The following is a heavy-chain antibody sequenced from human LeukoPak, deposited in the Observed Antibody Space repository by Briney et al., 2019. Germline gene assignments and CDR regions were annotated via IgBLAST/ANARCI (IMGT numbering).Heavy chain of an antibody. CDR1: GFIFSDYY. CDR2: ISSTSSYT. CDR3: AKATNTPTGTPALAIDY. J-gene: IGHJ4*02. D-gene: IGHD1-1*01. V-gene: IGHV3-11*05. Sequence: GGSLRLSCAASGFIFSDYYMSWIRQAPGKGLEWVSYISSTSSYTAHADSVKGRFTISRDNAKNSLYLQMNGLKAEDTAVYSCAKATNTPTGTPALAIDYWGQGTLVTVSS.